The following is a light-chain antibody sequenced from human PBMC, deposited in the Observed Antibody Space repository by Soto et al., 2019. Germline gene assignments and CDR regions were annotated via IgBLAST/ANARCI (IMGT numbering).Light chain of an antibody. Sequence: DIQLTQSPSFLSASVGDTVTITCRASQALSNYLAWYQQRPGKPPDLLIYSASTLQSGVPSRFGGSGSETEFSLTIRALQPEDFATDYCQQLSSYPLTFGGGTKVEIK. CDR1: QALSNY. CDR2: SAS. J-gene: IGKJ4*01. CDR3: QQLSSYPLT. V-gene: IGKV1-9*01.